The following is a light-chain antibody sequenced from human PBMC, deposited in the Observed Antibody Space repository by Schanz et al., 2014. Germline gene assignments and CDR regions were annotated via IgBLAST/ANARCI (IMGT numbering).Light chain of an antibody. CDR1: SSDVGGYNY. CDR2: DVS. CDR3: CSYAGSYTVV. J-gene: IGLJ2*01. V-gene: IGLV2-14*01. Sequence: QSVLTQPASVSGSPGQSITISCTGTSSDVGGYNYVSWYQQHPGKAPKLMIYDVSSRPSGVSSRFSGSKSGNTASLTISGLQADDEADYYCCSYAGSYTVVFGGGTKVTVL.